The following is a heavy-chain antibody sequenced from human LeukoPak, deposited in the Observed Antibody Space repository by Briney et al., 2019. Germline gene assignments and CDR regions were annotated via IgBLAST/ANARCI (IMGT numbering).Heavy chain of an antibody. J-gene: IGHJ4*02. CDR2: IYYNGDT. CDR3: ARLLYDFGDHYIDF. Sequence: SETLSLTCSVSGDSIRNKSYYWAWIRQPPGKGLEWIGNIYYNGDTHTNASLKSRVTQSVETSRNHFSLKLRSATAADTAVYYCARLLYDFGDHYIDFWGQGTLVTVSS. D-gene: IGHD4-17*01. CDR1: GDSIRNKSYY. V-gene: IGHV4-39*02.